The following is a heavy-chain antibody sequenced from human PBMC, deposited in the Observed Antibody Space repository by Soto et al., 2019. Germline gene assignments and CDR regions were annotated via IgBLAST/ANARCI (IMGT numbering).Heavy chain of an antibody. V-gene: IGHV3-23*01. Sequence: GGSLRLSCAASGFTFSSYAMSWVRQAPGKGLEWVSAISGSGGSTYYADSVKGRFTISRDNSKNTLYLQMNSLRAEDTAVYYCSRHAGLGWPPHGFDPWGQGILVTVSS. J-gene: IGHJ5*02. CDR1: GFTFSSYA. CDR3: SRHAGLGWPPHGFDP. CDR2: ISGSGGST. D-gene: IGHD6-19*01.